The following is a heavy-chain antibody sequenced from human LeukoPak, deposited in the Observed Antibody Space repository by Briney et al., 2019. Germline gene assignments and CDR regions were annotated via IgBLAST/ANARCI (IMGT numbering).Heavy chain of an antibody. CDR1: GFIFSNYA. D-gene: IGHD4-17*01. CDR2: IRGSGGGT. V-gene: IGHV3-23*01. CDR3: ARDPNGDYIGAFDM. J-gene: IGHJ3*02. Sequence: GGSLRLSCAASGFIFSNYALMWLRQSPGKGLEWVSAIRGSGGGTYYADSVKGRFTISRDNSKNTLYLQMNGLRAEDTAVYYCARDPNGDYIGAFDMWGRGTLVTVSS.